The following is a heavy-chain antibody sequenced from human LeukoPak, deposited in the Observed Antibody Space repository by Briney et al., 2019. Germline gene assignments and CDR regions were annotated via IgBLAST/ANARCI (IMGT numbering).Heavy chain of an antibody. V-gene: IGHV3-23*01. CDR1: GITLSNYG. Sequence: GGSLRLSCAVSGITLSNYGMSWVRQPPGKGLEWVAGISDSGGRTNYADSVKGRFTISRDNPKNTLYLQMNSLRAEDTAVYFCAKRGVVIRVLLVGFHKQAYYFDSWGQGALVTVSS. J-gene: IGHJ4*02. CDR3: AKRGVVIRVLLVGFHKQAYYFDS. CDR2: ISDSGGRT. D-gene: IGHD3-10*01.